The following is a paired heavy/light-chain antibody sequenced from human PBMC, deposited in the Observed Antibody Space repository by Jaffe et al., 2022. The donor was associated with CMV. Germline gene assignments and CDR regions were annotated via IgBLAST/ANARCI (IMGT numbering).Heavy chain of an antibody. Sequence: QVQLVQSGAEVKKPGASVKVSCKASGYTFTGYYMHWVRQAPGQGLEWMGWINPNSGGTNYAQKFQGRVTMTRDTSISTAYMELSRLRSDDTAVYYCARVGVHSGGVRNYYDSSGCFDYWGQGTLVTVSS. D-gene: IGHD3-22*01. J-gene: IGHJ4*02. CDR2: INPNSGGT. CDR1: GYTFTGYY. CDR3: ARVGVHSGGVRNYYDSSGCFDY. V-gene: IGHV1-2*02.
Light chain of an antibody. J-gene: IGKJ5*01. Sequence: EIVLTQSPGTLSLSPGERATLSCRASQSVSSSYLAWYQQKPGQAPRLLIYGASSRATGIPDRFSGSGSGTDFTLTISRLEPEDFAVYYCQQYGSSLSITFGQGTRLEIK. CDR1: QSVSSSY. CDR2: GAS. CDR3: QQYGSSLSIT. V-gene: IGKV3-20*01.